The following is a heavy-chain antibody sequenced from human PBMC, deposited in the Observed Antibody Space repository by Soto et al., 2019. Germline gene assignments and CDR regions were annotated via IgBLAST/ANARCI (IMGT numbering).Heavy chain of an antibody. V-gene: IGHV3-53*01. CDR3: AKTTVTSDYYYYYGMDV. CDR1: GFTVSSNY. CDR2: IYSGGST. Sequence: GGSLRLSCAASGFTVSSNYMSWVRQAPGKGLEWVSVIYSGGSTYYADSVKGRFTISRDNSKNTLYLQMNSLRAEDTAVYYCAKTTVTSDYYYYYGMDVWGQGTTVTVSS. D-gene: IGHD4-17*01. J-gene: IGHJ6*02.